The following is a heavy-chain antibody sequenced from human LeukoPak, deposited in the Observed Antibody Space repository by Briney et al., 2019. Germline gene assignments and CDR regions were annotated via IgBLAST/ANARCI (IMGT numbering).Heavy chain of an antibody. CDR3: ARVVAGDYEGDAFDI. J-gene: IGHJ3*02. CDR1: GGTFSSYT. V-gene: IGHV1-8*03. D-gene: IGHD4-17*01. Sequence: ASVKVSCKASGGTFSSYTISWVRQATGQGLEWMGWMNPNSGNTGYAQKFQGRVTITRNTSISTAYMELSSLRSEDTAVYYCARVVAGDYEGDAFDIWGQGTMVTVSS. CDR2: MNPNSGNT.